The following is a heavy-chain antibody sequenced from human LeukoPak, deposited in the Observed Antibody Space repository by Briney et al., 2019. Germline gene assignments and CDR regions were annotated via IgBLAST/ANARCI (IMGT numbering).Heavy chain of an antibody. CDR3: ARSLLLVTAITHFDY. D-gene: IGHD2-21*02. CDR1: GLTFSSYA. J-gene: IGHJ4*02. CDR2: ISGSGGNT. Sequence: GGSLRLSCAASGLTFSSYAMNWVRQAPGKGLEWVSAISGSGGNTYYADSVKGRFAISRDNSKNTVYLQMDGLKAEDTALYFCARSLLLVTAITHFDYWGQGILVTVSS. V-gene: IGHV3-23*01.